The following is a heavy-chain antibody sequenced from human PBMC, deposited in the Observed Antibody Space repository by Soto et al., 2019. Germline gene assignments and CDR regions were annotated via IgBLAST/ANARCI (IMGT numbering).Heavy chain of an antibody. Sequence: ASVKVSCKASGYSFTDYHIHGVVQSRVQWRDWLGRINPKSGGTSTAQKFQGWVTMTTDTSISTASMELTRLTSDDTAIYYCARGDSTDCSNGVCSFFYNRDMDVWGQGTTVTVSS. CDR1: GYSFTDYH. CDR2: INPKSGGT. J-gene: IGHJ6*02. CDR3: ARGDSTDCSNGVCSFFYNRDMDV. V-gene: IGHV1-2*04. D-gene: IGHD2-8*01.